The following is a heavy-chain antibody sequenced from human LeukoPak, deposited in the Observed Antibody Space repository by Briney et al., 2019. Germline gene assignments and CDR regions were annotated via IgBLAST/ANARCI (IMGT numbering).Heavy chain of an antibody. CDR3: VRESVYGSRSYYSY. CDR1: GFTFSSYW. J-gene: IGHJ4*02. Sequence: GGSLRLSCAASGFTFSSYWMSWVRQAPGKGLEWVANIKQDGSEKVYVDSVKGRFTISRDNAKSSLYLQMNSLRAEDTAVYFCVRESVYGSRSYYSYWGQGTLVTVSS. D-gene: IGHD3-10*01. V-gene: IGHV3-7*04. CDR2: IKQDGSEK.